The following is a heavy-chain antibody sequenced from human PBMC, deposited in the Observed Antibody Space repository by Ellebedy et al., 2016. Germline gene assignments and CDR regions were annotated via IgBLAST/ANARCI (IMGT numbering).Heavy chain of an antibody. Sequence: SETLSLTXTVSGGSISSGGYYWSWIRQHPGKGLEWIGYIYYSGSTYYNPSLKSRVTISVDTSKNQFSLKLSSVTAADTAVYYCARDRLRSYYYGMDVWGQGTTVTVSS. CDR3: ARDRLRSYYYGMDV. CDR1: GGSISSGGYY. CDR2: IYYSGST. V-gene: IGHV4-31*03. D-gene: IGHD4-17*01. J-gene: IGHJ6*02.